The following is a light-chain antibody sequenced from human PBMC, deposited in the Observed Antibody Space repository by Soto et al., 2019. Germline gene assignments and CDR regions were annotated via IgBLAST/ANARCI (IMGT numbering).Light chain of an antibody. CDR1: SNDVGGYNY. V-gene: IGLV2-8*01. J-gene: IGLJ3*02. CDR2: EVN. Sequence: QAVVTQPPSASGSPGQSVTISCSGSSNDVGGYNYVSWYQQHPGKAPKLMIYEVNERPSGVPDRFSGSKSGNTASLTVSGLQAEDEADYYCSSNAGINSLVFGGGTKLTVL. CDR3: SSNAGINSLV.